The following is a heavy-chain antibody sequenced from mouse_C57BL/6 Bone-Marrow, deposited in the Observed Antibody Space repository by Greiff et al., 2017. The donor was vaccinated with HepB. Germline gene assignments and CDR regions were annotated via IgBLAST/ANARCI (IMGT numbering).Heavy chain of an antibody. CDR2: LRSKSSNYAT. Sequence: GGGLVQPKGSLKLSCAASGFTFNTYAMHWVRQAPGKGLEWVARLRSKSSNYATYYADSVKDRFTISRDDSQSMLYLQMNNLKTEDTAMYYCVRAPLTPPFDVWGTGTTVTVSS. J-gene: IGHJ1*03. CDR3: VRAPLTPPFDV. CDR1: GFTFNTYA. V-gene: IGHV10-3*01. D-gene: IGHD1-1*01.